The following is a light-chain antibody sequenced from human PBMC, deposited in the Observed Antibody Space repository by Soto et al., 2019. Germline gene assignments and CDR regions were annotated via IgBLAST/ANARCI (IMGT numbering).Light chain of an antibody. J-gene: IGLJ2*01. CDR3: SSYTTSSTVV. V-gene: IGLV2-14*01. Sequence: QSALTQPASVSGSPGQSITISCTGSSSDVGGYNYVSWYQHHPGKAPKLMIFEVSNRPSGASNRFSGSKSGNTASLTISWLQADDEADYYCSSYTTSSTVVFGGGTQLTVL. CDR2: EVS. CDR1: SSDVGGYNY.